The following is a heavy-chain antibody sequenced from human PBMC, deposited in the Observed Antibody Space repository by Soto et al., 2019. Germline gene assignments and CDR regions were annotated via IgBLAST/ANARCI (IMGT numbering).Heavy chain of an antibody. D-gene: IGHD3-16*02. CDR3: AKEIYDFMGGNDRHSYTDY. CDR1: GFTFDYYS. J-gene: IGHJ4*02. CDR2: VSGSGAFT. V-gene: IGHV3-23*04. Sequence: EPQLVESGGGLVQPGGSLRLSCATSGFTFDYYSMNWVRQAPGKGLEWVSGVSGSGAFTFYAASVEGRFTISRDSSKNTLYLQMNSLRVEDTAMYYGAKEIYDFMGGNDRHSYTDYWGQGTLVTVSS.